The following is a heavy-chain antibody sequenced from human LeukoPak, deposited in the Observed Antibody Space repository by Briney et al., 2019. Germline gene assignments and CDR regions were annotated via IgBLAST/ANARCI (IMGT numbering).Heavy chain of an antibody. Sequence: GGPLRLSCAASGFTFSSYAIHWVRQAPGKGLEWVAVISYEGSNKYYADSVKGRFTISRDNSKNTLYLQMNSLRAEDTAVYYCARGLTYYDRSGYYRGGNWSDPWGQGTLVTVSS. CDR1: GFTFSSYA. V-gene: IGHV3-30-3*01. J-gene: IGHJ5*02. CDR3: ARGLTYYDRSGYYRGGNWSDP. CDR2: ISYEGSNK. D-gene: IGHD3-22*01.